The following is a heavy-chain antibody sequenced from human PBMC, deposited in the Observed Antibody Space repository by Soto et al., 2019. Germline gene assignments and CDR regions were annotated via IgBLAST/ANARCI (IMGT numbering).Heavy chain of an antibody. J-gene: IGHJ6*02. D-gene: IGHD3-9*01. CDR1: GHTLTGYY. CDR2: INPNSGGT. Sequence: ASVKVSCKTSGHTLTGYYMHWVRQAPGQGLEWTGWINPNSGGTNYAQKFKGRVTMTRDTSISTAYMELNRLTSDDTAIYYCARDDRFDPTTGYYYGLHVWGQGTTVTVSS. CDR3: ARDDRFDPTTGYYYGLHV. V-gene: IGHV1-2*02.